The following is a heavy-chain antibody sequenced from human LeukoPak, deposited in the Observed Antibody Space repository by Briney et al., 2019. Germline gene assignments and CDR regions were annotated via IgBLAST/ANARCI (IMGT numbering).Heavy chain of an antibody. V-gene: IGHV4-34*01. J-gene: IGHJ5*02. Sequence: SETLSLTCAVYGGSFSGYYWSWIRQPPGKGLEWIGEINHSGSTNYNPSLKGRVTISVDTSKNQFSLKLSSVTAADTAVYYCARDPHNYDILTEPGWFDPWGQGTLVTVSS. CDR1: GGSFSGYY. D-gene: IGHD3-9*01. CDR3: ARDPHNYDILTEPGWFDP. CDR2: INHSGST.